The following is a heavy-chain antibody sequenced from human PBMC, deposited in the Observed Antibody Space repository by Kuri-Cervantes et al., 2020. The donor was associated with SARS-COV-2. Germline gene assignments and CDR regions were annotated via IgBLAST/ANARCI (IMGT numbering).Heavy chain of an antibody. V-gene: IGHV1-24*01. J-gene: IGHJ3*02. D-gene: IGHD1-26*01. Sequence: ASVKVSCKVSGYTLTELSMHWVRQAPGKGLEWMGGFDPEDGETIYAQKFQGRVTMTEDTSTDTAYMELSSLRSEDTAVYYCAGELRLSRTDAFDIWGQGIMVTVSS. CDR2: FDPEDGET. CDR3: AGELRLSRTDAFDI. CDR1: GYTLTELS.